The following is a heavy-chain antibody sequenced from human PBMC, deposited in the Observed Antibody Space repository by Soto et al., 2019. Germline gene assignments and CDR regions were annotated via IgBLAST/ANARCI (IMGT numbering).Heavy chain of an antibody. CDR3: ARVPQLVGYFYDYMDV. V-gene: IGHV1-18*01. J-gene: IGHJ6*03. Sequence: QVQLVQSGAEVKKPGASVKVSCKASGYTFTNYGITWVRHAPGQGLAWMGWISAYKGDTHSTQRLQGRVTMTTDTSTRRAYIELRGLRSDDTAGYYCARVPQLVGYFYDYMDVGGKGTTVTVSS. CDR2: ISAYKGDT. D-gene: IGHD6-6*01. CDR1: GYTFTNYG.